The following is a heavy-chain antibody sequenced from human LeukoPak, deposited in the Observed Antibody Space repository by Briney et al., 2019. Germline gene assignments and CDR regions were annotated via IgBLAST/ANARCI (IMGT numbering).Heavy chain of an antibody. CDR2: ISSSGDTM. J-gene: IGHJ4*02. CDR1: GFSFSDYY. Sequence: GGSLRLSCAASGFSFSDYYMSWIRQAPGKGLEWVSYISSSGDTMSYADSVKGRFTISRDNAKNSLYLQMSGLRAEDAAIYYCARVMGNYASDYWGQGALVTVSS. CDR3: ARVMGNYASDY. D-gene: IGHD1-7*01. V-gene: IGHV3-11*04.